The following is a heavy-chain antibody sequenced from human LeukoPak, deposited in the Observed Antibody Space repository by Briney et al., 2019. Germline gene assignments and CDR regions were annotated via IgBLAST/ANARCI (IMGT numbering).Heavy chain of an antibody. J-gene: IGHJ4*01. CDR2: IHYRGTT. D-gene: IGHD1-26*01. Sequence: SETLSLTCAVYGESFSGYYWSWVRQPPGKGLEWIGEIHYRGTTNYNPSLKSRVTVSADTSRNQFSPNLTSVTAADTAVYYCATLIVGTTYFDHWGHGSLVTVSS. CDR3: ATLIVGTTYFDH. CDR1: GESFSGYY. V-gene: IGHV4-34*01.